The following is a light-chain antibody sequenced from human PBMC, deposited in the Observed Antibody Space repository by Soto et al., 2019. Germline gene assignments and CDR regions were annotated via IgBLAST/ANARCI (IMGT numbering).Light chain of an antibody. CDR1: SSDVGGYNY. CDR3: SSYTSSSTL. Sequence: LTQPASVSGSPGQSITISCTGTSSDVGGYNYVSWYQQHPGKAPKLMIYAVTDRPSGVSSRFSGSKSGNTASLTISGLQAEDEADYYCSSYTSSSTLFGTGTEVTVL. CDR2: AVT. V-gene: IGLV2-14*01. J-gene: IGLJ1*01.